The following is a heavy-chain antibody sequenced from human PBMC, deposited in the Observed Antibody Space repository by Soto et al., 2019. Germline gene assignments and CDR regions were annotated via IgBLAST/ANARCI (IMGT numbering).Heavy chain of an antibody. Sequence: QVQLVQSGAEVKKPGTSVKVSCKASGYTFINYHVHWVRQAPGQGLEWLGIINPVGGTANYAPKFQGRVTMTRETSTSTVYMALSSLRPEDTAVYFCARVGESGTTGVTPTDYDGMDVWGQGTTVTVSS. CDR2: INPVGGTA. V-gene: IGHV1-46*03. CDR3: ARVGESGTTGVTPTDYDGMDV. CDR1: GYTFINYH. D-gene: IGHD4-17*01. J-gene: IGHJ6*02.